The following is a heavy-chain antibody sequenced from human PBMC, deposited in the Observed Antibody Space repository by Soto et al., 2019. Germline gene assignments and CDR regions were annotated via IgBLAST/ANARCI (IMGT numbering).Heavy chain of an antibody. J-gene: IGHJ4*01. D-gene: IGHD2-15*01. Sequence: GGSLRLSCAASGFIFNEYGMHWVRQAPGKGLEWVAVIWYDGSNKYYADSVKGRFTISRDNSKNTMSLQMNSLRAEDTAVYYCARWGCSCSCCNLNQQSYDLRGHGTLVTVSS. CDR1: GFIFNEYG. CDR3: ARWGCSCSCCNLNQQSYDL. CDR2: IWYDGSNK. V-gene: IGHV3-33*03.